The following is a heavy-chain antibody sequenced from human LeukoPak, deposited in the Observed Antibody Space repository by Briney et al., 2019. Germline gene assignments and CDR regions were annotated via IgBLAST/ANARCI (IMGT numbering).Heavy chain of an antibody. CDR3: ARDLRLYCSSTSCSHFDC. Sequence: GASVKVSCKASGYTFTSYGISWVRQAPGQGLEWMGWISAYNGNTNYAQKLQGRVTMTTDTSTSTAYMELRSLRSDDTAVYYCARDLRLYCSSTSCSHFDCWGQGTLVTVSS. CDR1: GYTFTSYG. CDR2: ISAYNGNT. J-gene: IGHJ4*02. D-gene: IGHD2-2*01. V-gene: IGHV1-18*01.